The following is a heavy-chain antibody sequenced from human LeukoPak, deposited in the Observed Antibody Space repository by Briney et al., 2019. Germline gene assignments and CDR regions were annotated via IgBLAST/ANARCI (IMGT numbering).Heavy chain of an antibody. V-gene: IGHV3-30*18. CDR3: AKSAEQWLVLYYFDY. CDR2: ISYDGSNK. Sequence: GGSLRLSCAASGFTFSSYGMHWVRQAPGKGLEWVAVISYDGSNKYYADSVKGRFTISRDNSKNTLYLQINSLRAEDTAVYYCAKSAEQWLVLYYFDYWGQGTLVTVSS. J-gene: IGHJ4*02. D-gene: IGHD6-19*01. CDR1: GFTFSSYG.